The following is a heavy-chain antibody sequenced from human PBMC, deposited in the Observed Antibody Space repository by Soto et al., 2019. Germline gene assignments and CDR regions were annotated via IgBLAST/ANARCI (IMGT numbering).Heavy chain of an antibody. CDR3: AKLGVERQAPYHLDS. V-gene: IGHV5-51*01. D-gene: IGHD2-21*01. CDR1: XYXXXXXX. Sequence: GESLXISXXGSXYXXXXXXXXXXXQMPGKXXXWMGAIAPGDSDSSLRPSFQGQVTFSADKSITTAYLQWSSLKASDTAMYYCAKLGVERQAPYHLDSWGQGTLVTVSS. J-gene: IGHJ4*02. CDR2: IAPGDSDS.